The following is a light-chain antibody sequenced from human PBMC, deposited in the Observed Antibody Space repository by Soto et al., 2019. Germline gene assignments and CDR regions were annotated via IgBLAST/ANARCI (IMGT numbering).Light chain of an antibody. J-gene: IGKJ4*01. CDR2: AAS. CDR1: QSIAGY. Sequence: DLQMTQSPSSLSASVGDRVTITCRASQSIAGYLNWYQQKPGKDPKLLIYAASTLQNGVPLKFSGSGAGTDFSLTISSLQPEDFATYYCQQSYITPLTFGGGTKVEIK. V-gene: IGKV1-39*01. CDR3: QQSYITPLT.